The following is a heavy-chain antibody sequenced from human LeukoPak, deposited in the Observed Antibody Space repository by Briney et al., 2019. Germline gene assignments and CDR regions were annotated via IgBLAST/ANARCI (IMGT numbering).Heavy chain of an antibody. D-gene: IGHD3-3*01. Sequence: GGSLRLSCAASGFTFSSYWMQWVRQVPGKGLVWVSRINSDGSITTYADSVKGRFTISRDNAKNTLYLQMNSLRAEDTAVYYCARERFLDLNWGQGTLVTVSS. V-gene: IGHV3-74*01. CDR3: ARERFLDLN. J-gene: IGHJ4*02. CDR2: INSDGSIT. CDR1: GFTFSSYW.